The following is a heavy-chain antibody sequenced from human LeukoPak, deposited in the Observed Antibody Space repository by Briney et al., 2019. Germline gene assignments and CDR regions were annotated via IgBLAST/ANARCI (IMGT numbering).Heavy chain of an antibody. V-gene: IGHV1-2*02. CDR3: AVGSYSSSYPGY. J-gene: IGHJ4*02. CDR1: GYTFTGYY. CDR2: INPNSGGT. D-gene: IGHD6-6*01. Sequence: EASVKVSCKASGYTFTGYYMHWVRQAPGQGLEWMGWINPNSGGTNYAQKFQGRVTMTRNTSISTAYMELSRLRSDDTAVYYCAVGSYSSSYPGYWGQGTLVTVSS.